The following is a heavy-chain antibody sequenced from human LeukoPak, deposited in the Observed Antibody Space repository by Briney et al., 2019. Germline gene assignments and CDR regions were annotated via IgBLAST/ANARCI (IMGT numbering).Heavy chain of an antibody. CDR3: AKDILQQWLLDY. D-gene: IGHD6-19*01. V-gene: IGHV3-43*02. Sequence: GGSLRLSCAASGFTFDDYAMHWVRQAPGKGLEWVSLISGDGGSTYYADSVKGRFTISRDNSKNSLYLQMNSLRTEDTASYYCAKDILQQWLLDYWGQGTLVTVSS. J-gene: IGHJ4*02. CDR1: GFTFDDYA. CDR2: ISGDGGST.